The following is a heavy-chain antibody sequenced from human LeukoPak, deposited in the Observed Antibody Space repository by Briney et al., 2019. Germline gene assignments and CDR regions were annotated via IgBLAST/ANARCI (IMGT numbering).Heavy chain of an antibody. Sequence: GGSLRLSCAAPKFTFKNYGMHWVRQAPGKGLEWVGVIWYDGSNKYYADSVQGRFTISRDNSKNMLYLQMDSLRVEDTAVYYCTRDAAASFDYWGQGNLVTVSS. CDR3: TRDAAASFDY. CDR1: KFTFKNYG. J-gene: IGHJ4*02. V-gene: IGHV3-33*01. D-gene: IGHD6-25*01. CDR2: IWYDGSNK.